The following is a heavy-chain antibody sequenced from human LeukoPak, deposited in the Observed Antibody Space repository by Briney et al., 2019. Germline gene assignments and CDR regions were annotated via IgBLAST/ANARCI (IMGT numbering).Heavy chain of an antibody. J-gene: IGHJ3*02. CDR2: ISSSSSYI. D-gene: IGHD1-26*01. CDR1: GFTFSSYS. CDR3: ATLGATGQSDAFDI. V-gene: IGHV3-21*01. Sequence: GGSLRLSCAASGFTFSSYSMNWVRQAPGKGLEWVSSISSSSSYIYYADSVKGRFTISRDNAKNSLYLQMNSLRAEDTAVYYCATLGATGQSDAFDIWGQGTMVTVSS.